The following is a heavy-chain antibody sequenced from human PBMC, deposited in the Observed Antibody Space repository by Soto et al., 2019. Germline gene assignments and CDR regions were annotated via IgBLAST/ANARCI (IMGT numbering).Heavy chain of an antibody. CDR1: GGSISSGGYY. Sequence: PSETLSLTCTVSGGSISSGGYYWSWIRQHPGKGLEWIGYIYYSGSTYYNPSLKSRVTISVDTSKNQFSLNLSSVTAADTAVYYCARVFGFGGMDVWGQGTTVTVSS. CDR3: ARVFGFGGMDV. V-gene: IGHV4-31*03. J-gene: IGHJ6*02. CDR2: IYYSGST. D-gene: IGHD3-10*01.